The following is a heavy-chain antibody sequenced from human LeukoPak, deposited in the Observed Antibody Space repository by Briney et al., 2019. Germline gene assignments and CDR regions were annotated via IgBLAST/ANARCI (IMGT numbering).Heavy chain of an antibody. CDR3: AKGPSRYCSGGSCYCVY. V-gene: IGHV3-13*01. Sequence: RGSLRLSCAASGFTFKSYDMHWVRQVAGRGLEWVSGIGTAGDTYYQGSVKGRFTISRENAKNTLYLQMNSLRAEDTAVYYCAKGPSRYCSGGSCYCVYWGQGTLVTVSS. CDR2: IGTAGDT. J-gene: IGHJ4*02. CDR1: GFTFKSYD. D-gene: IGHD2-15*01.